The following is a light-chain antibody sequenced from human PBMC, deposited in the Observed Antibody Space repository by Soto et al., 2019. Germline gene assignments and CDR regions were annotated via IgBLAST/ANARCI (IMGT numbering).Light chain of an antibody. V-gene: IGLV2-23*01. CDR1: SSDVGSYNL. CDR3: CSYAGSSSLYV. J-gene: IGLJ1*01. Sequence: QSALTQPASVSGSPGQSITISCTGTSSDVGSYNLVSWYQQHPGKAPKLMIYEGSKRPSGVSNRFSGSKSGNTASLTIFGLQAEDEADYYCCSYAGSSSLYVFGTGTKGTVL. CDR2: EGS.